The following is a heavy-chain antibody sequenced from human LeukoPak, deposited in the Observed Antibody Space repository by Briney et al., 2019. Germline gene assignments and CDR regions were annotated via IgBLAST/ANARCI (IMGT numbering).Heavy chain of an antibody. CDR3: ARWGYVGDAFDI. CDR2: VYHSGGI. V-gene: IGHV4-4*02. CDR1: GFTFSSNAM. J-gene: IGHJ3*02. D-gene: IGHD5-12*01. Sequence: GSLRLSCAASGFTFSSNAMSWVRQFPGKGLEWIGEVYHSGGINYNPSLKSRLTISLDKSQNEFSLKLNSVTAADTAVYYCARWGYVGDAFDIWGLGTMVSVSS.